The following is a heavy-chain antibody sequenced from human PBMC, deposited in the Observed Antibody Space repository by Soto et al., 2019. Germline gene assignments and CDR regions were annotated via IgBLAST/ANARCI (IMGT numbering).Heavy chain of an antibody. J-gene: IGHJ4*02. V-gene: IGHV1-18*01. Sequence: QVHLVQSGAAVKKPGASVKVSCKGSGYAFTTYGITWVRQAPGQGLEWMGWISAHNGNTNYAQKLQGRVTVTRDTSPSTAYMELRSLRSDDTAVYYCARGRYGDYWGQGALVTVSS. CDR2: ISAHNGNT. D-gene: IGHD1-1*01. CDR3: ARGRYGDY. CDR1: GYAFTTYG.